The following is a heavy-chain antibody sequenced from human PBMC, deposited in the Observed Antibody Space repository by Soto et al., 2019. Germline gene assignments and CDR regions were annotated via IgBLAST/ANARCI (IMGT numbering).Heavy chain of an antibody. Sequence: QVQLVQSGAEVKKPGSSVKVSCKASGGTFSSYAISWVRQAPGQGLEWMGGIIPIFGTANYAQKFQGRVTITADEATSTAYMELSRLRSEDTAVYYCASYLDGDYVHVPYPYGMDVWGQGTTVTVSS. CDR2: IIPIFGTA. D-gene: IGHD4-17*01. CDR1: GGTFSSYA. J-gene: IGHJ6*02. CDR3: ASYLDGDYVHVPYPYGMDV. V-gene: IGHV1-69*12.